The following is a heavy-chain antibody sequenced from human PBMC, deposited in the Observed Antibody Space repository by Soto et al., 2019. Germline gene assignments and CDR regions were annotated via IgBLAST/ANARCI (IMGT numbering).Heavy chain of an antibody. CDR1: GYSFSSYL. Sequence: GEALKISCKGFGYSFSSYLIGWVRQMPRKSPDWMGIIYPGDSDTRYSPSFQGQVTISADKSISTAYLQWSSLKASDTAMYYCARQKEYYYGSGYYYYGMDVWGQGTTVTVSS. CDR2: IYPGDSDT. J-gene: IGHJ6*02. D-gene: IGHD3-10*01. CDR3: ARQKEYYYGSGYYYYGMDV. V-gene: IGHV5-51*01.